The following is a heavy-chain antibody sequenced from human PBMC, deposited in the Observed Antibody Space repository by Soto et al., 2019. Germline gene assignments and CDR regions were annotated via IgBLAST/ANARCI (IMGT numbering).Heavy chain of an antibody. D-gene: IGHD3-22*01. V-gene: IGHV4-39*01. Sequence: SETLSLTCAVSGGSISSGGYSWSWIRQPPGKGLEWIGIIYYSGSTYYNPSLKSRVTISVDTSKNQFSLKLSSVTAADTAVYYCMLGSGWKDFDYWGQGTLVTVSS. CDR3: MLGSGWKDFDY. J-gene: IGHJ4*02. CDR1: GGSISSGGYS. CDR2: IYYSGST.